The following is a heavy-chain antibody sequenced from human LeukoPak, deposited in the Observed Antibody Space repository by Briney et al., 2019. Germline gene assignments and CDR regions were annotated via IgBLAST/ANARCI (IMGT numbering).Heavy chain of an antibody. J-gene: IGHJ4*02. Sequence: PGGSLILSCAASGFTFSSFSMNWVRQAPGKGLEWVSSISSSSYIYYADSVKGRFTISRDNAENSLYLQMNSLRAEDTAVYYCARARSRGWYRDYWGQGTLVTVSS. D-gene: IGHD6-19*01. CDR2: ISSSSYI. CDR3: ARARSRGWYRDY. V-gene: IGHV3-21*01. CDR1: GFTFSSFS.